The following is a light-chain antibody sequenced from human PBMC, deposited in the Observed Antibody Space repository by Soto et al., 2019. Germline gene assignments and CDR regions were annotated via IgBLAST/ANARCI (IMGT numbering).Light chain of an antibody. CDR2: NND. V-gene: IGLV1-44*01. CDR1: AATIGINN. Sequence: QSVMTQPPSLSGPLEQRVTISCSGRAATIGINNVNWYQHVPGAAPKVLIYNNDERPSGVPDLFSGSKSGTSASLAISGLQPDDGADYYCAAWDDTLKGYLFGGGTKLT. J-gene: IGLJ2*01. CDR3: AAWDDTLKGYL.